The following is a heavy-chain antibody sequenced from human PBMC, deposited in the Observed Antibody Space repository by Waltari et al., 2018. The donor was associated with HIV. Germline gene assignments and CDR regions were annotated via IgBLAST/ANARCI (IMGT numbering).Heavy chain of an antibody. D-gene: IGHD1-1*01. CDR3: ARGGTRNDMIFEF. CDR1: GFSFANYW. V-gene: IGHV3-7*01. J-gene: IGHJ4*02. Sequence: EVKLVESGGDLVQPGGSLRLSCAASGFSFANYWMNWFRQAPGKGVEGGANINGTGSDGRYVDSVRGRFTVSKDNDKNSVYLQMNSLGVEDTAVYFCARGGTRNDMIFEFWGQGTLVTVSS. CDR2: INGTGSDG.